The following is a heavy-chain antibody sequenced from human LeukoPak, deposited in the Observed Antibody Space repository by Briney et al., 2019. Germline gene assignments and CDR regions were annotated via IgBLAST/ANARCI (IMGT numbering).Heavy chain of an antibody. J-gene: IGHJ3*02. CDR3: ARDLYYYDSSGYPYAFDI. CDR2: ISAYNGKT. D-gene: IGHD3-22*01. Sequence: ASVKVSCKASGYSFYSYGISWVRQAPGQGLEWMGWISAYNGKTNYAQKLQGRVTMTTVTSTTTAYMELRSLRSDDTAVYYCARDLYYYDSSGYPYAFDIWGQGTMVTVSS. CDR1: GYSFYSYG. V-gene: IGHV1-18*01.